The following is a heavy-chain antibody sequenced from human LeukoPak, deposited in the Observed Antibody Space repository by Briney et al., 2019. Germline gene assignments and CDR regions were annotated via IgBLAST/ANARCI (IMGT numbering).Heavy chain of an antibody. Sequence: ASVKVSCKASGYTFTSYDINWVRQATGQGLEWMGWMNPNSGNTGYAQKFQGRVTMTRNTSISTAYMELSSLRSEGTAVYYCARAVPAAIRKVTNWFDPWGQGTLVTVSS. V-gene: IGHV1-8*01. CDR3: ARAVPAAIRKVTNWFDP. CDR1: GYTFTSYD. D-gene: IGHD2-2*01. CDR2: MNPNSGNT. J-gene: IGHJ5*02.